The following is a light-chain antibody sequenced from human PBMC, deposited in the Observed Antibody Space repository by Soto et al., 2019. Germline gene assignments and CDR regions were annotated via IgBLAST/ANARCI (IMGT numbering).Light chain of an antibody. CDR2: THT. J-gene: IGLJ1*01. CDR1: SSNIGAGYD. CDR3: QSYDSRLSGFV. V-gene: IGLV1-40*01. Sequence: QSVLTQPPSVSGAPGQRVTISCTGSSSNIGAGYDVHWYLQLPGTAPKLLIYTHTNRPSGVPDRFSRSTSGTSASLAITGLQAEDEADYYCQSYDSRLSGFVFGSGTKLTVL.